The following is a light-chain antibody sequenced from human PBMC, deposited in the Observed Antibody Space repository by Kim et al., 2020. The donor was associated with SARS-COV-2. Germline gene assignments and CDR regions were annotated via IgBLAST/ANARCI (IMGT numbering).Light chain of an antibody. CDR2: LNSDGSH. CDR3: QTWGTGIWV. CDR1: SGHSSYA. V-gene: IGLV4-69*01. Sequence: ASVKLTCTLSSGHSSYAIAWHQQQPDKGPRYLMKLNSDGSHSKGDGIPDRFSGSSSGAERYLTISSLQSEDEADYYCQTWGTGIWVFGGGTKVTVL. J-gene: IGLJ3*02.